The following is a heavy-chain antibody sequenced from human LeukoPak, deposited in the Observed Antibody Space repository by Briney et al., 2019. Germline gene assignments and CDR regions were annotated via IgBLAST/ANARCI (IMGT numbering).Heavy chain of an antibody. J-gene: IGHJ3*02. CDR3: ARGDLWELGHHAFDI. CDR2: IYYSGST. Sequence: SETLSLTCTVSGGSISTYYWSWIRQPPGKGLEWIGYIYYSGSTNYNPSLKSRVTVSVDTSKNQFSLKLSSVTAADTAVYYCARGDLWELGHHAFDIWGQGTMVTVSS. CDR1: GGSISTYY. V-gene: IGHV4-59*01. D-gene: IGHD1-26*01.